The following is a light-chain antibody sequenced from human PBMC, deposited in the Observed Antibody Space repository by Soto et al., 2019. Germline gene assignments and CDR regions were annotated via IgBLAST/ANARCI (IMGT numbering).Light chain of an antibody. J-gene: IGKJ1*01. CDR2: AAS. Sequence: AIQMTQSPSSLSASVGDRVTITCRASQGIRNDLGWYQQKPGKAPKLLIYAASSLKSGVPSRFSGSGSGTDFTLTISSLQHDDFATYYCLQDYNYPWTFGQGTKVEIK. CDR1: QGIRND. V-gene: IGKV1-6*01. CDR3: LQDYNYPWT.